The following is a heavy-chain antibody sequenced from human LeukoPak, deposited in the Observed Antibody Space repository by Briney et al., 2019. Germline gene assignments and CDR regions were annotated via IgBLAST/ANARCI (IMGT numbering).Heavy chain of an antibody. CDR1: GYTFASYG. CDR2: ISAYNGNT. J-gene: IGHJ4*02. D-gene: IGHD3-3*01. CDR3: AKCVSAYWSEN. V-gene: IGHV1-18*01. Sequence: ASVKVSCKASGYTFASYGISWVRQAPGQGLEWMGWISAYNGNTNYAQKSQGRLTMTTDTSTSTAYMELKSLRSNDTAVYYCAKCVSAYWSENWGQGTLVTVS.